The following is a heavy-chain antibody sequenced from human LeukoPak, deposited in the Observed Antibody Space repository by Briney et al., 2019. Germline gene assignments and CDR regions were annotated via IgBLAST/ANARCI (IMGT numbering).Heavy chain of an antibody. CDR2: IKPNSGGT. D-gene: IGHD3-10*01. CDR3: ARHGSGSYYNPVTGLDY. J-gene: IGHJ4*02. Sequence: ASVKVSCKASGYTFTGYYMHWVRQAPGQGLEWMGWIKPNSGGTNYAQKFQGRVTMTRDTSSSTAYMELSSLRSEDTAVYYCARHGSGSYYNPVTGLDYWGQGTLVTVSS. V-gene: IGHV1-2*02. CDR1: GYTFTGYY.